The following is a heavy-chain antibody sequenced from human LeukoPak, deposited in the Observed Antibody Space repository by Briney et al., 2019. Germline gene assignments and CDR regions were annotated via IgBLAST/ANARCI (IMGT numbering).Heavy chain of an antibody. Sequence: SETLSLTWSVSGVSITSGSYYWGWIRQSAGKGLEWIGRVHSSGDIYHNAAFRSRAAVSGDASKNQFSLQLNSVTAADTAVYYCARGASPKDAVFFDYWGKGALITVSS. D-gene: IGHD3-16*01. J-gene: IGHJ4*02. CDR2: VHSSGDI. CDR1: GVSITSGSYY. V-gene: IGHV4-61*02. CDR3: ARGASPKDAVFFDY.